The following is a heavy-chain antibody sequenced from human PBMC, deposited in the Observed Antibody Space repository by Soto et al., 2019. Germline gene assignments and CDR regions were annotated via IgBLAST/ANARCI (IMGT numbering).Heavy chain of an antibody. CDR2: IIPILGIA. CDR1: GGTFSSYT. Sequence: QVQLVQSGAEVKKPGSSVKVSCKASGGTFSSYTISWVRQAPGQGLEWMGRIIPILGIANYARKFQGRVTITADKSTSTAYMELSSLRSEDTAVYYCAREWHEYGDRPLDYWGQGTLGTVSS. V-gene: IGHV1-69*08. CDR3: AREWHEYGDRPLDY. D-gene: IGHD4-17*01. J-gene: IGHJ4*02.